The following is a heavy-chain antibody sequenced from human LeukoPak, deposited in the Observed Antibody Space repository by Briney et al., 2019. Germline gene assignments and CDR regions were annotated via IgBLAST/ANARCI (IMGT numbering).Heavy chain of an antibody. CDR2: ISGSGGST. J-gene: IGHJ3*02. V-gene: IGHV3-23*01. CDR3: ARDVFAGDYDAFDI. Sequence: GGSLRLSCAASGFTFSSYAMSWVRQAPGKGLEWVSAISGSGGSTYYADSVKGRFTISRDNAKNSLYLQMNSLRAEDTAVYYCARDVFAGDYDAFDIWGQGTMVTVSS. CDR1: GFTFSSYA. D-gene: IGHD4-17*01.